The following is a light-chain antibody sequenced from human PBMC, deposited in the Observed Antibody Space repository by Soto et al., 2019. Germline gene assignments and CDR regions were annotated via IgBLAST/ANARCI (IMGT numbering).Light chain of an antibody. CDR2: DAS. V-gene: IGKV1-33*01. Sequence: IPMTQSPSSLSASLGDRVTITCRAAEGITIYLNWYQQKLGQAPNLLIYDASNLQTGVPSRFRGSGSGTDFIFTITSLQPEEVATYKCQQSFAAPSTFGGGNKV. J-gene: IGKJ4*01. CDR3: QQSFAAPST. CDR1: EGITIY.